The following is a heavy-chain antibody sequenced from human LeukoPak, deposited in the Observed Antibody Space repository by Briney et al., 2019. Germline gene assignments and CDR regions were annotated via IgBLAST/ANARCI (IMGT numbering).Heavy chain of an antibody. CDR3: ARGVLLWFGELSYYFDY. V-gene: IGHV4-30-2*01. Sequence: SETLSLTCAVPGGSISSGGYSWSWIRQPPGKGLEWIGYIYHSGSTYYNPSLKSRVTISVDRSKNQFSLKLSSVTAADTAVYYCARGVLLWFGELSYYFDYWGQGTLVTVSS. CDR2: IYHSGST. D-gene: IGHD3-10*01. J-gene: IGHJ4*02. CDR1: GGSISSGGYS.